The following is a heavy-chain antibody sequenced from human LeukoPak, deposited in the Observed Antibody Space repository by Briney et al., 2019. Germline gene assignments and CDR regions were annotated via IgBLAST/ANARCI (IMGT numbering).Heavy chain of an antibody. Sequence: ASVKVSCKASGYSFSGHYMHWVRQAPGQGPEWMGWISPNSGGTNYAQKFQGRVTMTGDTSISTAYMELSSLRSDDTAVYYCAREDSSGWYRGDYWGQGTLVTVSS. CDR2: ISPNSGGT. D-gene: IGHD6-19*01. J-gene: IGHJ4*02. V-gene: IGHV1-2*02. CDR3: AREDSSGWYRGDY. CDR1: GYSFSGHY.